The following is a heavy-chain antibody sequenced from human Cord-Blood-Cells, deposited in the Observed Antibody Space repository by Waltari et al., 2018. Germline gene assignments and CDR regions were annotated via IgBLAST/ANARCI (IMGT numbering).Heavy chain of an antibody. CDR2: IYYSGST. CDR3: ARHNRWMVTMIVDAFDI. Sequence: QLQLQESGPGLVKPSETLSLPCTVSGGPISSSSYHWGWFPQPPGKGLEWIGSIYYSGSTYYNPSLKSRVTISVDTSKNQFSLKLSSVTAADTAVYYCARHNRWMVTMIVDAFDIWGQGTMVTVSS. V-gene: IGHV4-39*01. J-gene: IGHJ3*02. D-gene: IGHD3-22*01. CDR1: GGPISSSSYH.